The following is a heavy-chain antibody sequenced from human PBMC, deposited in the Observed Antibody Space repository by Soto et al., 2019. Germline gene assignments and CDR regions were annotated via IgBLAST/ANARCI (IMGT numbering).Heavy chain of an antibody. V-gene: IGHV1-18*01. CDR1: GYNFTSYG. Sequence: QVQLVQSGAEVKKPGASVKVSCKASGYNFTSYGISWVRQAPGQGLEWMGWISVYNGNTNYAQKLQGRVTMTTDTSKSTVYMELRSLRSDDTAVYYCARDRGYNWNYGWFDPWGQGTLVTVSS. D-gene: IGHD1-7*01. CDR3: ARDRGYNWNYGWFDP. CDR2: ISVYNGNT. J-gene: IGHJ5*02.